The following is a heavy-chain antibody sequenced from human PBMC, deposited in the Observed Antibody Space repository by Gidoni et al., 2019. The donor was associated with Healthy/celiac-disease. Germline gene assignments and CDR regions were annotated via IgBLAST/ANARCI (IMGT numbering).Heavy chain of an antibody. J-gene: IGHJ4*02. D-gene: IGHD4-17*01. CDR3: ASLDYGDSFDY. CDR1: GFTFSSYA. Sequence: QVQLVESGGGVVQPGRSLRLSCAASGFTFSSYAMHWVRQAPGKGLEWVAFISYDGSNKYYADSVKGRFTISRDNSKNTLYLQMNSLRAEDTAVYYCASLDYGDSFDYWGQGTLVTVSS. CDR2: ISYDGSNK. V-gene: IGHV3-30-3*01.